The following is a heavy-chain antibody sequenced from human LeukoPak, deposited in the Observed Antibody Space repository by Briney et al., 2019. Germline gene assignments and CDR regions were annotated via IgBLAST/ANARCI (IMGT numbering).Heavy chain of an antibody. CDR2: IYYSGST. V-gene: IGHV4-59*01. CDR3: ARVQNILYGWASYYRFDY. D-gene: IGHD3-10*01. J-gene: IGHJ4*02. CDR1: GGSISSYY. Sequence: PSETLSLTCTVSGGSISSYYWSWIRQPPGKGLEWIGYIYYSGSTNYNPSLKSRVTISVDTSKNQFSLKLSPVTAADTAVYYCARVQNILYGWASYYRFDYWGQGTLVTVSS.